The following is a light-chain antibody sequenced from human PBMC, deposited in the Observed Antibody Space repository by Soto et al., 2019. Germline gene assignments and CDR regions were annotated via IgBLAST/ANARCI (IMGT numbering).Light chain of an antibody. CDR3: QQYGGSPIT. J-gene: IGKJ5*01. V-gene: IGKV3-20*01. Sequence: EIVLMQSPGTLSLSPGESATLFCRASQSMKRRYLAWYQQKPGQAPRVLIYAASIRATGIPDRFSGSGSGTDFSLTISRLEPEDFAVYYCQQYGGSPITFGLGTRLEIK. CDR1: QSMKRRY. CDR2: AAS.